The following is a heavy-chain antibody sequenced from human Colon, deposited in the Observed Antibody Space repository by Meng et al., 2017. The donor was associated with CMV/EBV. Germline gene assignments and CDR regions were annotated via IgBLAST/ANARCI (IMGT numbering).Heavy chain of an antibody. J-gene: IGHJ3*01. CDR1: GFTFDDYT. Sequence: SLKISCAASGFTFDDYTMHWVRQAPGQGLEWVSGIGWDSAAIAYAGSVKGRFTISRDNAKNSLYLQMNSLRPEDTALYYCARTAALAPLGPFDVWGQGTMVTVSS. CDR3: ARTAALAPLGPFDV. V-gene: IGHV3-9*01. D-gene: IGHD6-25*01. CDR2: IGWDSAAI.